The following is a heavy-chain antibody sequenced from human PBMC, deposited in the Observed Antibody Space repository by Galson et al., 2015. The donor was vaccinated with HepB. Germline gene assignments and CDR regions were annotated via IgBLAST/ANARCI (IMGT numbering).Heavy chain of an antibody. CDR1: GFTVSSNY. CDR2: IYSGGST. J-gene: IGHJ6*02. Sequence: SLRLSCAASGFTVSSNYMGWVRQAPGKGLEWVSVIYSGGSTYYADSVKGRFTISRDNSKNTLYLQMNSLRAEDTAVYYCASRQGYCSSTSCYGPPLYYGMDVWGQGTTVTVSS. CDR3: ASRQGYCSSTSCYGPPLYYGMDV. V-gene: IGHV3-66*01. D-gene: IGHD2-2*01.